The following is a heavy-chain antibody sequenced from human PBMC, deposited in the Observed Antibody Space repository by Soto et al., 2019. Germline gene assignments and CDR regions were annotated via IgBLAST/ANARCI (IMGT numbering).Heavy chain of an antibody. CDR2: ISPCTDDP. V-gene: IGHV1-18*01. J-gene: IGHJ5*02. Sequence: QGQLVQSGAEVRKPGASVRVSCSASGNTFTNFAVTGVRQAPGHGLEWMGWISPCTDDPLYAQKFQARVTITIDTSTTTAYLDLRSLTSDDKAVYYCARVTPGADTGFPPWGQGPLVPVSS. D-gene: IGHD2-2*01. CDR1: GNTFTNFA. CDR3: ARVTPGADTGFPP.